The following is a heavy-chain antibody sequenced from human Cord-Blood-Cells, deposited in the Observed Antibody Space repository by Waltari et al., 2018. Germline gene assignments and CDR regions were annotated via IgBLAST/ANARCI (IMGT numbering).Heavy chain of an antibody. CDR3: ARGGVTAMAYYWYFDL. Sequence: QVQLQQWGAGLLKPSETLSLTCAVYGGSFSGYYWSWIRQPPGKGLEWIGEINHSGSTNYNPSLKSRVTISVDTSKNQFSLKLSSVTAADTAVYYCARGGVTAMAYYWYFDLWGRGTLDTVSS. CDR2: INHSGST. V-gene: IGHV4-34*01. CDR1: GGSFSGYY. D-gene: IGHD5-18*01. J-gene: IGHJ2*01.